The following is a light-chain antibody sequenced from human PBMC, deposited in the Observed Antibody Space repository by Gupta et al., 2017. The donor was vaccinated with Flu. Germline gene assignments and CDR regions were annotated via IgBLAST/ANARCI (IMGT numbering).Light chain of an antibody. V-gene: IGKV3-20*01. Sequence: EIVLTQSPGTLSSSPGERATLSCRASQTVSSYLAWYQQKPGQAPRLLIYGASNRATGVPDRFSGSGSVTDFTLTISSLEPQDSAVYFCQQSGSSPLITFGQGTRLEIK. J-gene: IGKJ5*01. CDR1: QTVSSY. CDR2: GAS. CDR3: QQSGSSPLIT.